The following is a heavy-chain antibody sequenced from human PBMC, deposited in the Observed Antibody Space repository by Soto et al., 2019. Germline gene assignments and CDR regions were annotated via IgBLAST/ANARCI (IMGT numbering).Heavy chain of an antibody. D-gene: IGHD3-22*01. CDR1: GGSISSGGYY. CDR3: AREWRYYDSSGYSARPFSYYYGMDV. CDR2: IYYSGST. J-gene: IGHJ6*02. Sequence: PSETLSLTCSVSGGSISSGGYYWSWIRQHPGKGLEWIGYIYYSGSTYYNPSLKSRVTISVDTSKNQFSLKLSSVTAADTAVYYCAREWRYYDSSGYSARPFSYYYGMDVWGQGTTGISSS. V-gene: IGHV4-31*02.